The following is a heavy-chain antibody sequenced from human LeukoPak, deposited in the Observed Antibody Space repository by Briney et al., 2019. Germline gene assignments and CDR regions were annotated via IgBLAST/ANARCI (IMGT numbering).Heavy chain of an antibody. CDR2: IYSGGST. CDR3: ARDRLPDTGYDIDS. J-gene: IGHJ4*02. D-gene: IGHD5-12*01. Sequence: GGSLRLSCAASGFTFSDFWMSWVRQAPGKGLEWVSVIYSGGSTYYADSVKGRFTISRDNSKNTLYLQMNILRAEDTALYYCARDRLPDTGYDIDSWGQGTLVTVSS. CDR1: GFTFSDFW. V-gene: IGHV3-53*01.